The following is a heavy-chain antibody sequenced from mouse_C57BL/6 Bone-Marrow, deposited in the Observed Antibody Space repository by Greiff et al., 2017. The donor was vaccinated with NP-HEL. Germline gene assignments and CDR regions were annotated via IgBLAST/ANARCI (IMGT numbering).Heavy chain of an antibody. CDR2: IRSKSNNYAT. CDR1: GFSFNTYA. Sequence: EVHLVESGGGLVQPKGSLKLSCAASGFSFNTYAMNWVRQAPGKGLEWVARIRSKSNNYATYYADSVKDRFTISRDDSESMLYLQMNNLKTEDTAMYYCVRHVGDYAMDYWGQGTSVTVSS. D-gene: IGHD3-3*01. CDR3: VRHVGDYAMDY. V-gene: IGHV10-1*01. J-gene: IGHJ4*01.